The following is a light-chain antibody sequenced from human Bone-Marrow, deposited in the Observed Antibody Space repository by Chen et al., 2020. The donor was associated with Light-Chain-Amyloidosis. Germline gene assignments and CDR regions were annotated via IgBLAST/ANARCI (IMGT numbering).Light chain of an antibody. Sequence: DIQMTQSPSSLSASVGDRVTITCQANQDIDNYLNWYQQKPGKAPNLLIYDASNLETGVPSRFSGRGSGTHFTLTISSLQPEDFATYFYQQYDSLPLTFGGGTKIETK. CDR3: QQYDSLPLT. CDR2: DAS. CDR1: QDIDNY. J-gene: IGKJ4*01. V-gene: IGKV1-33*01.